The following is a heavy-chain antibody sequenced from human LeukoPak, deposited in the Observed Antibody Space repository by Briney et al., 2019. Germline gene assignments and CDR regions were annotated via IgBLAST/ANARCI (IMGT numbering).Heavy chain of an antibody. V-gene: IGHV4-59*10. D-gene: IGHD2/OR15-2a*01. J-gene: IGHJ4*02. CDR1: GASFSTYH. CDR3: AKNDGDF. CDR2: IFSSGST. Sequence: PSETLSLTCAVSGASFSTYHWTWIRQSAGKGLEWIGRIFSSGSTDLNPSLKSRVALSLDTPQNQLSLRLTSMTAADTAIYDCAKNDGDFWGQGILVTVSS.